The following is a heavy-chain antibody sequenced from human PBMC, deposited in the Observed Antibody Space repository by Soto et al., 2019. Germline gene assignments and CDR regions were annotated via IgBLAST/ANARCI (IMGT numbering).Heavy chain of an antibody. D-gene: IGHD6-19*01. CDR1: GFTFSSYG. J-gene: IGHJ4*02. V-gene: IGHV3-30*18. CDR2: ISYDGSNK. CDR3: AKETAVAYYFDY. Sequence: PGGSLRLSCAASGFTFSSYGMHWVRQAPGKGLEWVAVISYDGSNKYYADSVKGRFTISRDNSKNTLYLQMNSLRAEDTAVYYCAKETAVAYYFDYWGQGTLVTVSS.